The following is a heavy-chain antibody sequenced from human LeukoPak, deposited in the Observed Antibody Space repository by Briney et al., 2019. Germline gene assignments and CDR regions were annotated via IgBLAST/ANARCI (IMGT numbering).Heavy chain of an antibody. V-gene: IGHV1-69*13. CDR1: GYTFTGYY. CDR3: AKTPYYDFWSGYYFYFDY. Sequence: GASVKVSCKASGYTFTGYYMHWVRQAPGQGLEWMGGIIPIFGIANYAQKFQGRVTITADESTSTAYMELSSLRSEDTAVYYCAKTPYYDFWSGYYFYFDYWGQGTLVTVSS. J-gene: IGHJ4*02. CDR2: IIPIFGIA. D-gene: IGHD3-3*01.